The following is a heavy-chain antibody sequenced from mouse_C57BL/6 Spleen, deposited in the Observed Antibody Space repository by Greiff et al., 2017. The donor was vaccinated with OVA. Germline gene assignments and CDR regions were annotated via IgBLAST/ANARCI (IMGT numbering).Heavy chain of an antibody. CDR1: GYTFTSYW. V-gene: IGHV1-52*01. Sequence: QVQLQQPGAELVRPGSSVKLSCKASGYTFTSYWMHWVKQRPIQGLEWIGNIDPSDSETHYNQKFKDKATLTVDKSSSTAYMQLSSLTSEDSAVYYCARKSLIGDGIYWYFDVWGTGTTVTVSS. CDR2: IDPSDSET. CDR3: ARKSLIGDGIYWYFDV. D-gene: IGHD1-1*01. J-gene: IGHJ1*03.